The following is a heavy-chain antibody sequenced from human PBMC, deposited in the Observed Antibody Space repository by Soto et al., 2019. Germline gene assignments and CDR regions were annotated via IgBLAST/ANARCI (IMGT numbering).Heavy chain of an antibody. V-gene: IGHV3-30-3*01. D-gene: IGHD3-10*01. J-gene: IGHJ4*02. Sequence: QVRLVESGGGVVQPGRSLRLSCAASGFTFNIYAMHWVRQAPGKGLEWVAVISHDGTSRYYADSVKGRVTISRDNSKSMVFVQMNSLGVEDTAGYYCVRSSGVPTPDFAYWGQGTLVTVSS. CDR2: ISHDGTSR. CDR1: GFTFNIYA. CDR3: VRSSGVPTPDFAY.